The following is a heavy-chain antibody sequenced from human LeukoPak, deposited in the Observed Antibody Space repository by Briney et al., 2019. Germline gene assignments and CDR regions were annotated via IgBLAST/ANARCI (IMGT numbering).Heavy chain of an antibody. V-gene: IGHV3-23*01. J-gene: IGHJ5*02. D-gene: IGHD3-10*01. CDR1: GFTFSSHA. CDR3: AKGSPARPNRFDP. CDR2: VSAGGSGT. Sequence: GGSLRLSCAASGFTFSSHAMSWVRQAPGKGLEWVSSVSAGGSGTYYADSVKGRFTISRDNSKNTLYLQMNSLRAEDTAVYYCAKGSPARPNRFDPWGQGTLVTVSS.